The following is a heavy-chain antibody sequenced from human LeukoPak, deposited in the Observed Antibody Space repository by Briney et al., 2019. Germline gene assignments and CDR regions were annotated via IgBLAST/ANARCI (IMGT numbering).Heavy chain of an antibody. V-gene: IGHV4-59*08. Sequence: PSETLSLTCTVSGGSINNYFWSWIRQPPGKGLEWIGYIHNSGSSNYNPSLKSRATFSVDTSENQLSLKLSSVTAADTAVYYCASPSKLVISRGGFDMWGQGTMVTVSA. D-gene: IGHD3-22*01. CDR3: ASPSKLVISRGGFDM. CDR2: IHNSGSS. CDR1: GGSINNYF. J-gene: IGHJ3*02.